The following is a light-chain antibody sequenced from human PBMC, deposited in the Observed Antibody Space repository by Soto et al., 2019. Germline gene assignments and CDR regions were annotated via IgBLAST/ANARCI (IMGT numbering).Light chain of an antibody. CDR3: QRYNNWPLT. Sequence: EIVLTQSPATLSVSPGERATLSCRASQSITSNVAWYQQKPGQAPRLLIYGASTRATGVPARFSGSGSGTEFTLTINSLQSEDSAVYYCQRYNNWPLTFGGGTKVDI. CDR1: QSITSN. V-gene: IGKV3-15*01. J-gene: IGKJ4*01. CDR2: GAS.